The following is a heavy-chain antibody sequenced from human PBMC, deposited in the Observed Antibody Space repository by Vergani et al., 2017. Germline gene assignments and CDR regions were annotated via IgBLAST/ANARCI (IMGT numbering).Heavy chain of an antibody. CDR3: AKSSGPGRG. J-gene: IGHJ4*02. Sequence: QVQLVESGGGVVQPGRSLRLSCAASGFTFSSYGMHWVRQAPGKGLEWVAVISYDGSNKYYADSVKGRFTISRDNSKNTLYLQMNSLRAEDTAVYYCAKSSGPGRGWGQGTLVTVSS. CDR1: GFTFSSYG. CDR2: ISYDGSNK. D-gene: IGHD3-22*01. V-gene: IGHV3-30*18.